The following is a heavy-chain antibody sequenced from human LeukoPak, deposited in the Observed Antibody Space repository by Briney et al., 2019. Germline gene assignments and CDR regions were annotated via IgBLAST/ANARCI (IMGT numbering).Heavy chain of an antibody. J-gene: IGHJ4*02. CDR1: GFTFSSFG. D-gene: IGHD6-19*01. CDR2: LSFDGNHQ. V-gene: IGHV3-30*03. CDR3: ARDWFDSGWYLDH. Sequence: GGSLRLSCAASGFTFSSFGVHWVRQAPGRGLEWVALLSFDGNHQFYADSVKGRFTLSRDNFKNMVFLEMTSLRVEDTAVYYCARDWFDSGWYLDHWGQGALVTVSS.